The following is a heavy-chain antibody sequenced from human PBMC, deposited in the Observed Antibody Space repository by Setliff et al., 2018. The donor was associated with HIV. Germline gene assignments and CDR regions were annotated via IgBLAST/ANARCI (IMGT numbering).Heavy chain of an antibody. CDR3: ATQSFSDTDNYYYAAFDI. CDR1: GGPIRSYY. CDR2: IYPGGGSI. J-gene: IGHJ3*02. Sequence: SETLSLTCTVSGGPIRSYYWNWLRQPPGKGLELIGYIYPGGGSINYNPSLKSRLTISVDTSKNQLSLELRSVTAADTAVYYCATQSFSDTDNYYYAAFDIWGQGTMVTVSS. D-gene: IGHD3-22*01. V-gene: IGHV4-4*09.